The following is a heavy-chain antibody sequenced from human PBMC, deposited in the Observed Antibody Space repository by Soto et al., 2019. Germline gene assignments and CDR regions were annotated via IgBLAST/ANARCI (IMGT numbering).Heavy chain of an antibody. V-gene: IGHV4-38-2*01. J-gene: IGHJ4*02. CDR1: GYSISSGYY. D-gene: IGHD1-26*01. CDR2: IYHSGST. Sequence: LSLTCAVSGYSISSGYYWGWIRQPPGKGLEWIGSIYHSGSTYYNPSLKSRVTISVDTSKNQFSLKLSSVTAADTAVYYCARTLQGATQTFDYWGQGTLVTVSS. CDR3: ARTLQGATQTFDY.